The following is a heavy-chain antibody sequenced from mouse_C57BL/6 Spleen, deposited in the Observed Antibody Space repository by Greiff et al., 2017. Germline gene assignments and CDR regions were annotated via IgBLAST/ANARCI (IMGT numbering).Heavy chain of an antibody. J-gene: IGHJ3*01. Sequence: VQLQQPGAELVMPGASVKLSCKASGYTFTSSWMHWVKQRPGQGLEWIGEIDPSDSYTNYNQKFKGKSTLTVDKSSSTAYMQLSSLTSEDSAVYYCARTSSGYVPWFAYWGPVTLVTVSA. CDR3: ARTSSGYVPWFAY. D-gene: IGHD3-2*02. V-gene: IGHV1-69*01. CDR1: GYTFTSSW. CDR2: IDPSDSYT.